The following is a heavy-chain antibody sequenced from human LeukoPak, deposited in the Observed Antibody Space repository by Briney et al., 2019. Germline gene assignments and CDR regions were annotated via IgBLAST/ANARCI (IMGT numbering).Heavy chain of an antibody. CDR1: GFTFDDYG. J-gene: IGHJ3*02. Sequence: WPGGSLRLSCAASGFTFDDYGMSWVRQAPGKGLEWVSGTNWNGGSTGYADSVKGRFTISRDNAKNSLYLQMNSLRAEDTALYYCARDGDCSGGSCYSLGAFDIWGQGTMVTVSS. V-gene: IGHV3-20*04. D-gene: IGHD2-15*01. CDR3: ARDGDCSGGSCYSLGAFDI. CDR2: TNWNGGST.